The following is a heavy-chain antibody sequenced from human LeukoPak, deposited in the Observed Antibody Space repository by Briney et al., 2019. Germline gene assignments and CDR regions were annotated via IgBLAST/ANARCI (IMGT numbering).Heavy chain of an antibody. D-gene: IGHD6-13*01. J-gene: IGHJ4*02. Sequence: ASVKVSCKASGYTFSAYFMYWVRQAPGQGLEWMGWINPNSGGTKSAQKFQGRVTLTRDTSMSTAYMELSSLRSDDTAVYYCARVNGQQLAIDYWGQGTLVTVSS. CDR3: ARVNGQQLAIDY. CDR2: INPNSGGT. CDR1: GYTFSAYF. V-gene: IGHV1-2*02.